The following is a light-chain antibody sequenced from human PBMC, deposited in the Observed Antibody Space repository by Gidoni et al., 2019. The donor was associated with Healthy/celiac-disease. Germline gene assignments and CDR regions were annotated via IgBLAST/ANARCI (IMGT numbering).Light chain of an antibody. CDR3: QQYNNWLYT. CDR1: QGVSSN. Sequence: EIVMTQSPATLSVSPGERATLSCRASQGVSSNLAWYQQKPGQAPRLLIYGASTRATGIPARLSGSGSGTEFTLTISSLQSEDFAVYYCQQYNNWLYTFGQGTKLEIK. CDR2: GAS. J-gene: IGKJ2*01. V-gene: IGKV3-15*01.